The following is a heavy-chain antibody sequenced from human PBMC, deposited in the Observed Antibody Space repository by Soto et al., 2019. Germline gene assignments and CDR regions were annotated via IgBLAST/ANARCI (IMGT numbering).Heavy chain of an antibody. J-gene: IGHJ4*02. CDR2: IYYSGST. V-gene: IGHV4-30-4*08. CDR3: ARDGYCISTSCHT. CDR1: GGSISSGGYS. D-gene: IGHD2-2*02. Sequence: SGTLSLTCAVSGGSISSGGYSWSWVRQPPWKGLEWIGYIYYSGSTYYNPSLKSRVTISVDTSKNQFSLKLSSVTAADTAVYYCARDGYCISTSCHTWGQGTLVTVSS.